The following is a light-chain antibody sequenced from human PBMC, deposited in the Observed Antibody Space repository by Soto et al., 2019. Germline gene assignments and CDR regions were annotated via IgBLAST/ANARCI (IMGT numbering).Light chain of an antibody. Sequence: QAVVTQPPSTSGTPGRRVTISCSGSSSNIGSNYVYWYQQLPGTAPKLLIYKNTQRPSGVPDRFSGSKSGTSASLAISGLRSDDEGDYYCASWDDNLSGVVFGGGTKLTVL. V-gene: IGLV1-47*01. CDR3: ASWDDNLSGVV. CDR1: SSNIGSNY. J-gene: IGLJ2*01. CDR2: KNT.